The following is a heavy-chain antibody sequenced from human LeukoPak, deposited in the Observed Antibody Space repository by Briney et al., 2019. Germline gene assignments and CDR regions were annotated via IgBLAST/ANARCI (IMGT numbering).Heavy chain of an antibody. J-gene: IGHJ4*02. CDR2: ISAYNGNT. Sequence: GASVKVSCKGSGYTFTSYGISWVRQAPGQGREWMGWISAYNGNTNYAQKLQGRVTMTTDTSTSTAYMELRSLRSDDTAVYYCAREGVTMIVVAETGPDYWGQGTLVTVSS. V-gene: IGHV1-18*01. CDR3: AREGVTMIVVAETGPDY. D-gene: IGHD3-22*01. CDR1: GYTFTSYG.